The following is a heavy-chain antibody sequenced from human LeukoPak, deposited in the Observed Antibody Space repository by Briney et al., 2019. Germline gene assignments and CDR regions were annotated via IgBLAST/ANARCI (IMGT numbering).Heavy chain of an antibody. CDR2: VSWNGSRT. J-gene: IGHJ6*02. Sequence: GGSLRLSCAASGFTFSNSDMNWVHQAPGKGLEWVSGVSWNGSRTHYADSVKGRFIISRDNSKNTLYLQMNSLRAEDTAVYYCARDHDVPAAARGYYYYGMDVWGQGTTVTVSS. V-gene: IGHV3-35*01. CDR3: ARDHDVPAAARGYYYYGMDV. CDR1: GFTFSNSD. D-gene: IGHD2-2*01.